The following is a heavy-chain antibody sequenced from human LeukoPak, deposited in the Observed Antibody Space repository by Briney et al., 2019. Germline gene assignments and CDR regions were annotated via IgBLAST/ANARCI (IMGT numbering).Heavy chain of an antibody. CDR3: TRGYGSGYLVHY. D-gene: IGHD3-22*01. CDR1: GFTFRDYS. Sequence: PGGSLRLSCTASGFTFRDYSMSWFRQAPGKGLEWLGFIRSKAYGGTTEHAASVKGRFTISRDDSESIAYVQMNSLKTEDTAVYYCTRGYGSGYLVHYWGQGTLVTVSS. CDR2: IRSKAYGGTT. J-gene: IGHJ4*02. V-gene: IGHV3-49*03.